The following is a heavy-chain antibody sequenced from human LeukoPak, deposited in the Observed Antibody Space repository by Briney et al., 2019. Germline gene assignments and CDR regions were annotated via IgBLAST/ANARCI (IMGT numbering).Heavy chain of an antibody. CDR1: EFTFSSYW. D-gene: IGHD2-15*01. CDR2: IKQDASES. V-gene: IGHV3-7*03. CDR3: AIGYCRGGSCDDEPGDAFDI. Sequence: GGSLRLSCVASEFTFSSYWMSWVRQAPGKGLEWVANIKQDASESYYVDSVKGRFTISRDNAKNSLSLQMNSLRAEDTAVYYCAIGYCRGGSCDDEPGDAFDIWGQGTMVAVSS. J-gene: IGHJ3*02.